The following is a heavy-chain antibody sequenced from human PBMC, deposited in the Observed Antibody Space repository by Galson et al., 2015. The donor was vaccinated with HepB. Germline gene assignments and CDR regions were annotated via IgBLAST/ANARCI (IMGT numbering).Heavy chain of an antibody. CDR3: ANGVATIFGVAGLDAFDI. J-gene: IGHJ3*02. V-gene: IGHV3-30*18. D-gene: IGHD3-3*01. CDR2: ISYDGSNK. CDR1: GFTFSSYG. Sequence: SLRLSCAASGFTFSSYGTHWVRQAPGKGLEWVAVISYDGSNKYYADSLKGRFTISRDNSKNTLYLQMNSLRAEDTAVYYCANGVATIFGVAGLDAFDIWGQGTMVTVSS.